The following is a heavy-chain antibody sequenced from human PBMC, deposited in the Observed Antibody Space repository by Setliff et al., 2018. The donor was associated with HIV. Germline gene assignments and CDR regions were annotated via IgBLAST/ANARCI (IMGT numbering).Heavy chain of an antibody. J-gene: IGHJ4*02. V-gene: IGHV1-46*01. CDR1: GYTFTNYY. Sequence: GASVKVSCKASGYTFTNYYMHWVRQAPGKGLEWMGVINPSSGGTHYAQKFQGRVTMARDTSTTTVYMDLSSLASEDTAVYFCVRDRGDATIFSWGHYFDYWGPGSLVTVSS. CDR3: VRDRGDATIFSWGHYFDY. D-gene: IGHD3-3*01. CDR2: INPSSGGT.